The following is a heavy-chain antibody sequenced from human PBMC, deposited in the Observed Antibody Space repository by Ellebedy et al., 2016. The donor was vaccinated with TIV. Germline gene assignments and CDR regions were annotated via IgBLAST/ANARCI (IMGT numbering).Heavy chain of an antibody. D-gene: IGHD3-9*01. CDR3: ARDGKPVLRYFDWLFFY. Sequence: GESLKISXAASGFTFSSYAMHWVRQAPGKGLEWVAVISYDGSNKYYADSVKGRFTISRDNSKNTLYLQMNSLRAEDTAVYYCARDGKPVLRYFDWLFFYWGQGTLVTVSS. CDR1: GFTFSSYA. J-gene: IGHJ4*02. V-gene: IGHV3-30-3*01. CDR2: ISYDGSNK.